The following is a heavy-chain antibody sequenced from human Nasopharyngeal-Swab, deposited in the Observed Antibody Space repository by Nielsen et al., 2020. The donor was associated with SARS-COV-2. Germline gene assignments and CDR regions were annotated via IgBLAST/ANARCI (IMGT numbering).Heavy chain of an antibody. V-gene: IGHV4-31*03. D-gene: IGHD6-19*01. Sequence: SETLSLTCTFSGGSISSGGYYWSWIRQHPGKGLEWIGYIYYSGSTYYNPSLKSRVTISVDTSKNHFSLKLSSLTAADTAVYYCASSVRSGWNYYYGMDVWGQGTTVTVSS. CDR1: GGSISSGGYY. CDR2: IYYSGST. CDR3: ASSVRSGWNYYYGMDV. J-gene: IGHJ6*02.